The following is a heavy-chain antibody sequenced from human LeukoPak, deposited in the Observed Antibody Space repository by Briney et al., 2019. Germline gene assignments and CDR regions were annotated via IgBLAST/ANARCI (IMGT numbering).Heavy chain of an antibody. CDR2: IYYSGST. Sequence: PSETLSLTCTVSGGSISSSSYYWGWIRQPPGKGLEWIGSIYYSGSTYYNPSLKSRVTISVDTSKNQFSLKLSSVTAADTAVYYCARHLEQQLSGPIDYWGQGTLVTVSS. D-gene: IGHD6-13*01. J-gene: IGHJ4*02. CDR1: GGSISSSSYY. CDR3: ARHLEQQLSGPIDY. V-gene: IGHV4-39*01.